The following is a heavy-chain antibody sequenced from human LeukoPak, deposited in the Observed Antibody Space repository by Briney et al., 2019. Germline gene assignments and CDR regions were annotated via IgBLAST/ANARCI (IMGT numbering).Heavy chain of an antibody. CDR2: ISGSTNYI. CDR3: VRVGYCSSSTCRNYFDY. CDR1: GFPLSGYS. D-gene: IGHD2-2*01. Sequence: PGGSLRLSCAASGFPLSGYSMNWVRQAPGKGLEWVSSISGSTNYIYYADSVKGRFTISRDNARSSLYLQMNSLRAEDTAVYYCVRVGYCSSSTCRNYFDYWGQGTLVTVSS. J-gene: IGHJ4*02. V-gene: IGHV3-21*01.